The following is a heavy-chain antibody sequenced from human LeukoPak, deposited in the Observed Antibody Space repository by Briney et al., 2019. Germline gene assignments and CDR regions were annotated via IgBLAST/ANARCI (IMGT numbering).Heavy chain of an antibody. Sequence: GGSLRLSCAASGFTFSSYAMSWVRQAPGKGLEWVAVISYDGSNKYYADSVKGRFTISRDNSKNTLYLQMNSLRAEDTAVYYCAKERRDHYYYYYYMDVWGKGTTVTVSS. CDR3: AKERRDHYYYYYYMDV. J-gene: IGHJ6*03. CDR2: ISYDGSNK. V-gene: IGHV3-30*18. D-gene: IGHD5-24*01. CDR1: GFTFSSYA.